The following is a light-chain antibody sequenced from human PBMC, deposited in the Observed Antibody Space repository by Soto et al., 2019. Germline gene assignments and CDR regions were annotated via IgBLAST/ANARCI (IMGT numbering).Light chain of an antibody. Sequence: EIVLPQYPATLSLSPGERATLSCRASQGISTYLAWYQHKPGQAPRLLIYDASDRATGIPARFSGSGSGTDFTLTISSREPEDFAVYYCQHLSNWPLTFGPGTKGDVK. CDR3: QHLSNWPLT. CDR2: DAS. J-gene: IGKJ3*01. V-gene: IGKV3-11*01. CDR1: QGISTY.